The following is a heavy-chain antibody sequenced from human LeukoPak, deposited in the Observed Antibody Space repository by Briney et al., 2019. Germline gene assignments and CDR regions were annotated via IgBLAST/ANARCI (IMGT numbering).Heavy chain of an antibody. J-gene: IGHJ4*02. CDR3: ASSFSSSNY. CDR1: GFTFSSYE. V-gene: IGHV3-21*01. Sequence: GGSLRLSCAASGFTFSSYEMNWVRQAPGKGLEWVSSISFNSSYIYYADSVKGRFTISRDNAKNSLYLQMNSLRAEDTAVYYCASSFSSSNYWGQGTLVTVSS. CDR2: ISFNSSYI. D-gene: IGHD6-6*01.